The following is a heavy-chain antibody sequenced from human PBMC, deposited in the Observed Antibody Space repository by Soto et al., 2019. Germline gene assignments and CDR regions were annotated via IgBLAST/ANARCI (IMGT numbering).Heavy chain of an antibody. Sequence: SETLSLTCSVSGGSINSYWWSWIRQPAGKGLEWIGRVYSSGTTDYNPSLNSRATMSVETSKNQFSLKLTSVTAADTAVYYCARDIGSYAYAEGYWGQGIQATVSS. D-gene: IGHD2-2*01. CDR1: GGSINSYW. V-gene: IGHV4-4*07. CDR2: VYSSGTT. CDR3: ARDIGSYAYAEGY. J-gene: IGHJ4*02.